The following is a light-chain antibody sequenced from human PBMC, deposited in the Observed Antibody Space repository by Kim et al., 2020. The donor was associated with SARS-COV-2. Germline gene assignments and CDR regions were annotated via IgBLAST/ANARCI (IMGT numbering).Light chain of an antibody. CDR3: LLSYSGARV. Sequence: GGTVTLTCGSSSGAVTSGHYPCWLQQKPGQAPRTLIYDTNNRHCWTPARFSGSLRRGKAALTLSGAQPEDEAEYYCLLSYSGARVFGGGTQLTVL. V-gene: IGLV7-46*01. CDR2: DTN. J-gene: IGLJ2*01. CDR1: SGAVTSGHY.